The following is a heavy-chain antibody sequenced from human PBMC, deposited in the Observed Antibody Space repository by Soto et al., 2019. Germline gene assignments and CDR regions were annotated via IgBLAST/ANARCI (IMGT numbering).Heavy chain of an antibody. Sequence: PGGSLRLSCAASGFTFSDYYMSWIRQAPGKGLEWVSYISSSGSTIYYADSVKGRFTISRDNAKNSLYLQMNSLRAEDTAVYYCARVAHHYDFWSGPARYYYYMDVWGKGTTVTVSS. J-gene: IGHJ6*03. CDR1: GFTFSDYY. CDR2: ISSSGSTI. CDR3: ARVAHHYDFWSGPARYYYYMDV. D-gene: IGHD3-3*01. V-gene: IGHV3-11*01.